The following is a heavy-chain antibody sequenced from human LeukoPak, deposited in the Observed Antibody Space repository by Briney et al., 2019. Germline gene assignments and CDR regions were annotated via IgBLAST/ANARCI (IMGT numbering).Heavy chain of an antibody. D-gene: IGHD6-19*01. Sequence: SETLSLTCAVYGGSFSGYYWSWIRQPPGKGLEWIGEINHSGSTNYNPSLKSRVTISVDTSKNQFSLKLSSVTAADTAVYYCAGPAGRRGGWYLDYRGQGTLATVSS. CDR2: INHSGST. CDR3: AGPAGRRGGWYLDY. J-gene: IGHJ4*02. CDR1: GGSFSGYY. V-gene: IGHV4-34*01.